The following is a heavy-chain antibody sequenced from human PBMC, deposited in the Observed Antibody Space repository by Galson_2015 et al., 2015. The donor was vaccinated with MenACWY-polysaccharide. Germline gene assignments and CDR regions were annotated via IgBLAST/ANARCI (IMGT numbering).Heavy chain of an antibody. D-gene: IGHD3-10*01. J-gene: IGHJ6*02. Sequence: SLRLSCAASGFTFSNFDFSDYALRWVRQAPGKGLEWVAVISYDGSNKYYADSVKGRFTIARYNSKNTVYLQMHSLRAEDTAVYYCAKDRPLRGLTKFYYGMDVWGQGTTVTVSS. CDR1: GFTFSNFD. CDR2: ISYDGSNK. CDR3: AKDRPLRGLTKFYYGMDV. V-gene: IGHV3-30*18.